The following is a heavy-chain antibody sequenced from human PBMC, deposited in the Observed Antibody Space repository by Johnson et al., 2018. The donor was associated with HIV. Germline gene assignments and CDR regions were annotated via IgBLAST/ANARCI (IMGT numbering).Heavy chain of an antibody. CDR1: GFTFSSYG. D-gene: IGHD4-23*01. CDR2: ISYDGSNK. V-gene: IGHV3-30*18. J-gene: IGHJ3*02. CDR3: AKVGATVITPRGEAFDI. Sequence: QVQLVESGGGVVQPGRSLRLSCAASGFTFSSYGMHWVRQAPGKGLEWVAVISYDGSNKYYADSVKGRFTISRDNSKNTLYLQMNSLRAEDTAGYYCAKVGATVITPRGEAFDIWGQGTMVTVSS.